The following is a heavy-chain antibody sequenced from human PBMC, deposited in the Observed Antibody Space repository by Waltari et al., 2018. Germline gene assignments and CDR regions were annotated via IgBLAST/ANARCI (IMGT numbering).Heavy chain of an antibody. D-gene: IGHD2-2*02. CDR3: ARDLSVYPYYMDV. Sequence: QVQLQESGPGLVKPSETLSLTCTVSGGSISSYYWSWIRQPAGKGLEWIGRIYTSGSTNSNPVLKSRVTMSVDTSKNQFSLKLSSVTAADTAVYYCARDLSVYPYYMDVWGKGTTVTISS. CDR2: IYTSGST. CDR1: GGSISSYY. V-gene: IGHV4-4*07. J-gene: IGHJ6*03.